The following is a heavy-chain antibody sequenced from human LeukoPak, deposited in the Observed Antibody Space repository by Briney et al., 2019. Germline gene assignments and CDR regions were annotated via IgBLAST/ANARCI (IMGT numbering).Heavy chain of an antibody. V-gene: IGHV5-51*01. Sequence: GESLQISCKVSGYSFTNNWIGWVRQMPGKGLDWMGIIYPGDSETRCSPSFQGQVTISLDKSITTAYLQWSSLKASDTAMYYCARLVSGSYADVFDIWGQGTMVTVSS. CDR2: IYPGDSET. J-gene: IGHJ3*02. CDR3: ARLVSGSYADVFDI. D-gene: IGHD1-26*01. CDR1: GYSFTNNW.